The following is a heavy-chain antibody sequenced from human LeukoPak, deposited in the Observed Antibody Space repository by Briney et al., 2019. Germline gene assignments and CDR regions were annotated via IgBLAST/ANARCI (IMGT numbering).Heavy chain of an antibody. CDR3: ARERDYYDSSGYDYYFDY. V-gene: IGHV3-48*02. Sequence: GGTLRLSCAASGFTFSSYSINWVREAPGKGLEWVSYISSSGSTIYYADSVKGRFTISRDNAKNSLYLQTNSLRDEDTAVYYCARERDYYDSSGYDYYFDYWGQGTLVTVSS. CDR1: GFTFSSYS. D-gene: IGHD3-22*01. CDR2: ISSSGSTI. J-gene: IGHJ4*02.